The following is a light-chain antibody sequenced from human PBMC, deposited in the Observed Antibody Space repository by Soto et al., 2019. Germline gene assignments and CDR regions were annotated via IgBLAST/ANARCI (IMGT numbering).Light chain of an antibody. CDR3: SSYTSSSTPVV. J-gene: IGLJ2*01. CDR2: DVT. Sequence: QSALTQPASVSGSPGQSITISCTGTSSDVGGYNYVSWYQQHPGKVPKLMIYDVTNRPSGVSNRFSGSKSGNTASLTISGLQADDESDYYCSSYTSSSTPVVFGGGTQLTVL. CDR1: SSDVGGYNY. V-gene: IGLV2-14*01.